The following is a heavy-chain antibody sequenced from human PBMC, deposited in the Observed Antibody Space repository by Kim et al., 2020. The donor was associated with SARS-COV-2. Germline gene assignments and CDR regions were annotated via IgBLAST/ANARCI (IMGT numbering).Heavy chain of an antibody. CDR3: AKALATTRGPGMDV. CDR1: GFTFSSYG. CDR2: ISYDGSNK. Sequence: GGSLRLSCAASGFTFSSYGMHWVRQAPGKGLEWVAVISYDGSNKYYADSVKGRFTISRDNSKNTLYLQMNSLRAEDTAVYYCAKALATTRGPGMDVWGQGTTVTVSS. D-gene: IGHD4-17*01. V-gene: IGHV3-30*18. J-gene: IGHJ6*02.